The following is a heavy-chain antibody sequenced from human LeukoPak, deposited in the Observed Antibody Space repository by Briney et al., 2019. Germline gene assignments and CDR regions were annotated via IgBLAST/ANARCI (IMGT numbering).Heavy chain of an antibody. CDR2: IKEDGGEK. Sequence: GGSLRLSCAASGFTFSSYDMYWVRQAPGTGLEWVAQIKEDGGEKYYVDSVKGRFTIARDNAKNSLYMQMNSLRAEDTAVYYCARDTGYNTFDYWGQGTLVTVSS. CDR3: ARDTGYNTFDY. V-gene: IGHV3-7*05. D-gene: IGHD5-24*01. CDR1: GFTFSSYD. J-gene: IGHJ4*02.